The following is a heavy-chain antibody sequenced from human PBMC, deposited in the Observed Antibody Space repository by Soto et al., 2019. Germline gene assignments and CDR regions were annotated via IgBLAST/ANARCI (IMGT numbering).Heavy chain of an antibody. J-gene: IGHJ4*02. CDR2: ISGSGGST. Sequence: PGWSLRLSCAASGFTFISYAMSWVRQAPGKGLEWVSAISGSGGSTYYADSVKGRFTISRDNSKNTLYLQMNSLRAEDTAVYYCAKMSRRSWIQLWLPDYWGQGTLVTVSS. CDR1: GFTFISYA. D-gene: IGHD5-18*01. CDR3: AKMSRRSWIQLWLPDY. V-gene: IGHV3-23*01.